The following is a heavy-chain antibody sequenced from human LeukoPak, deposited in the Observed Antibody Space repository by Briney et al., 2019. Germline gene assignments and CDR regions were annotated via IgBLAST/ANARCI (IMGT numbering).Heavy chain of an antibody. CDR2: ISYDGSNK. CDR3: AKVDILTGAPSVYWYYGMDV. CDR1: GFTFSSYG. J-gene: IGHJ6*04. D-gene: IGHD3-9*01. V-gene: IGHV3-30*18. Sequence: PGRSLRLSCAASGFTFSSYGMHWVRQAPGKGLEWVAVISYDGSNKHYADSVKGRFTISRDNSKNTLYLQMNSLRAEDTAVYYCAKVDILTGAPSVYWYYGMDVWGKGTTVTVSS.